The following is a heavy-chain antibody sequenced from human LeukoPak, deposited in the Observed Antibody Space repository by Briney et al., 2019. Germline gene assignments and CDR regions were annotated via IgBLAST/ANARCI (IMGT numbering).Heavy chain of an antibody. V-gene: IGHV3-21*04. CDR3: ERPAGGYYERSGSDIGY. CDR2: ITVGSDNI. Sequence: GGSLRLSCAASGFTFSNYIMNWVRQAPGKGLEWVSSITVGSDNIYYADSVKGRFTISRDNAENSLYLQVNSLRAEDTAVYYCERPAGGYYERSGSDIGYWGQGTLVTVAS. CDR1: GFTFSNYI. J-gene: IGHJ4*02. D-gene: IGHD3-22*01.